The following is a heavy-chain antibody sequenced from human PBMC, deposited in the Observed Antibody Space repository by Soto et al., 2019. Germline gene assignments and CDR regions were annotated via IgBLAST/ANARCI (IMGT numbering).Heavy chain of an antibody. D-gene: IGHD3-3*01. J-gene: IGHJ4*02. CDR1: GFTFGDYA. V-gene: IGHV3-49*03. CDR3: TRAQSYYDFWSGQPAYFDY. CDR2: IRSKAYGGTT. Sequence: GGSLRLSCTASGFTFGDYAMSWFRQAPGKGLEWVAFIRSKAYGGTTEYAASVKGRFTISRDDSKNIAYLQMNSLKTEDTAVYYCTRAQSYYDFWSGQPAYFDYWGQGTLVTVSS.